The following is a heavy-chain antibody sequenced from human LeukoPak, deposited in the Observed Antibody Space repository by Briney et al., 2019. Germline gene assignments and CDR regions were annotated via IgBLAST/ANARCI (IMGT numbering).Heavy chain of an antibody. J-gene: IGHJ4*02. V-gene: IGHV1-2*02. CDR2: INPKSGGT. CDR3: ARDMIQGVMGY. D-gene: IGHD3-10*01. Sequence: ASVKVSCKASGYSFTGYYIQWVRQAPGQGLEWVGWINPKSGGTHYAQKFQGRVTMTSDTSISTVYMELTTLRSDDTAVFYCARDMIQGVMGYWGQGTLVTVSS. CDR1: GYSFTGYY.